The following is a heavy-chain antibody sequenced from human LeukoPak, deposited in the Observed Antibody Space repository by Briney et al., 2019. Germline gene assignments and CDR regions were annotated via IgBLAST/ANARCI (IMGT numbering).Heavy chain of an antibody. CDR3: ARHEGISSWADY. Sequence: SETLSLTCTVSGGSISSSSYYWGWIRQPPGKGLEWIGSLSYGGKTYYNSSLKSRVTISVDTSKNQFSLKLSSVTAADTAVYYCARHEGISSWADYWGQGTLVTVSS. CDR1: GGSISSSSYY. J-gene: IGHJ4*02. CDR2: LSYGGKT. D-gene: IGHD6-13*01. V-gene: IGHV4-39*01.